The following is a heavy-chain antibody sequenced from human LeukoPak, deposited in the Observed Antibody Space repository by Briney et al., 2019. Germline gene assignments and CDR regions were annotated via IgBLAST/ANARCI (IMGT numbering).Heavy chain of an antibody. Sequence: SETLSLTCAVYGGSFSGYYWSWIRQPPGKGLEWIGEINHSGSTNYNPSLKSRVTISVDTSKNQFSLKLSSVTAADTAVYYCARGIAAAGPWLDYWGQGTLVNVSS. D-gene: IGHD6-13*01. CDR2: INHSGST. CDR3: ARGIAAAGPWLDY. CDR1: GGSFSGYY. V-gene: IGHV4-34*01. J-gene: IGHJ4*02.